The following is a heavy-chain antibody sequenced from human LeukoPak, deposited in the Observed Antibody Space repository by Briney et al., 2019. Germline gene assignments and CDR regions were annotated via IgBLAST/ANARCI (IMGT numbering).Heavy chain of an antibody. J-gene: IGHJ6*03. D-gene: IGHD3-3*01. CDR1: GYTFTSYG. CDR3: AREAYDFWSGYYYYYYMDV. V-gene: IGHV1-18*01. CDR2: ISAYNGNT. Sequence: GASVKVSCKASGYTFTSYGISWVRQAPGQGLEWMGWISAYNGNTNYAQKLQGRVTMTTDTSTSTAYMELRSLRSDDTAVYYCAREAYDFWSGYYYYYYMDVWGKGTTVTVSS.